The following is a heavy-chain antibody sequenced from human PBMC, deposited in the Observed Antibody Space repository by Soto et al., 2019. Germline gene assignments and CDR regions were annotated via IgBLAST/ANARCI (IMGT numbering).Heavy chain of an antibody. J-gene: IGHJ4*02. Sequence: GGSLRLSCAASGFTFSSYSMNWFRPPLGKGLEWVSSISSGSTIYYADSVKGRFTISRDNAKNSLYLQMNRLRDEDTAVYYCARYPYYGSSSYFYNSWDQGSWGSASA. CDR2: ISSGSTI. D-gene: IGHD3-22*01. CDR3: ARYPYYGSSSYFYNS. CDR1: GFTFSSYS. V-gene: IGHV3-48*02.